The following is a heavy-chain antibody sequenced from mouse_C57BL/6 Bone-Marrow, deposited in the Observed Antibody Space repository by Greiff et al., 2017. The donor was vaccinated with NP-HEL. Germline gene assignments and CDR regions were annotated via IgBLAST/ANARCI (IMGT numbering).Heavy chain of an antibody. CDR1: GFNIKDDY. CDR2: IAPENGDP. J-gene: IGHJ3*01. V-gene: IGHV14-4*01. CDR3: TLYYYGSRPWFAY. D-gene: IGHD1-1*01. Sequence: VQLQQSGAELVRPGASVKLSCTASGFNIKDDYMHWVKQRPDQGLEWIGWIAPENGDPAYVSNFQGKATITADTSSNTAYLQLSSLTSEDTAVYYCTLYYYGSRPWFAYWGQGTLGTVSA.